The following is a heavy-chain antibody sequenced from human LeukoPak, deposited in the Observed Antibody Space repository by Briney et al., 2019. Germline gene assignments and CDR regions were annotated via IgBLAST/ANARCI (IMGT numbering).Heavy chain of an antibody. D-gene: IGHD4-23*01. J-gene: IGHJ4*02. CDR3: VKDSGGNSDY. V-gene: IGHV3-74*01. Sequence: GGSLRLSCAASGFTFSSYSMNWVRQAPGKGLVWVSRINEDGRVTSYAGSVRGRFTISRDSVENTLHLQMNSLRAEDTAVYYCVKDSGGNSDYWGQGTLVTVSS. CDR2: INEDGRVT. CDR1: GFTFSSYS.